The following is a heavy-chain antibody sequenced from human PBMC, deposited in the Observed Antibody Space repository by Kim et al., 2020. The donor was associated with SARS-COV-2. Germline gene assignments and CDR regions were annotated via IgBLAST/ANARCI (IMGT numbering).Heavy chain of an antibody. D-gene: IGHD6-13*01. Sequence: PSRKSRVTISVDTSKNQFSRKLSSVTAADTAVYYCARGRSAAGSPYYFDYWGQGTLVTVSS. V-gene: IGHV4-59*09. J-gene: IGHJ4*02. CDR3: ARGRSAAGSPYYFDY.